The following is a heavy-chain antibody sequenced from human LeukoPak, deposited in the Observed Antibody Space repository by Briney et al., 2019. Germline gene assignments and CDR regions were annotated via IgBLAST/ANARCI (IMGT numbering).Heavy chain of an antibody. CDR3: AKRRDAFDI. Sequence: GGSLRLSCAASGFTFSSYGMHWVRQAPGKGLEWVAVISYDGSNKYYVDSVKGRFTISRDNSKNTLYLQMNSLRAEDTAVYYCAKRRDAFDIWGQGTLVTVSS. CDR2: ISYDGSNK. CDR1: GFTFSSYG. V-gene: IGHV3-30*18. J-gene: IGHJ3*02.